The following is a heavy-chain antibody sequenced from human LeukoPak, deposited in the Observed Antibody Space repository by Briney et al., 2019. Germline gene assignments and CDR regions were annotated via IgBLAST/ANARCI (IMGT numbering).Heavy chain of an antibody. CDR3: ARLYSGSYKPFDY. CDR1: GFTVSSNY. CDR2: IYSGGTT. J-gene: IGHJ4*02. D-gene: IGHD1-26*01. V-gene: IGHV3-53*01. Sequence: GGSLRLSCAASGFTVSSNYMSWVRQAPGKGLEWVSTIYSGGTTYYADSVKGRFTISRDTSKNSLYLQMNSLRAEDTAVYYCARLYSGSYKPFDYWGQGTLVTVSS.